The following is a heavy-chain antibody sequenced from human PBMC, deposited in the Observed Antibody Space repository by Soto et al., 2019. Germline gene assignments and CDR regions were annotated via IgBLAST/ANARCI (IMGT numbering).Heavy chain of an antibody. J-gene: IGHJ3*02. CDR3: ARDETIFGVVDAFDI. V-gene: IGHV1-18*01. D-gene: IGHD3-3*01. Sequence: VGPFTGQGLEWMGWISAYNGNTNYAQKLQGRVTMTTDTSTSTAYMELRSLRSDDTAVYYCARDETIFGVVDAFDIWGQGTMVTVSS. CDR2: ISAYNGNT.